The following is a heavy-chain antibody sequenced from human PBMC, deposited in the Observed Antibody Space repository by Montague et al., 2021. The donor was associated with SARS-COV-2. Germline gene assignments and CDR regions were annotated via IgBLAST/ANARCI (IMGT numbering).Heavy chain of an antibody. Sequence: SETLSLTCTVSGGSITNNIDYWAWIRQPPGKGLEWIGSIYYTGNTYYNPFLKSRVTISVVTSKNHFTLKTSSVTAAETAVYYCARLKRCFDSSGSPSAFDFRGPGTTVTVSS. V-gene: IGHV4-39*02. J-gene: IGHJ3*01. CDR3: ARLKRCFDSSGSPSAFDF. CDR1: GGSITNNIDY. CDR2: IYYTGNT. D-gene: IGHD3-22*01.